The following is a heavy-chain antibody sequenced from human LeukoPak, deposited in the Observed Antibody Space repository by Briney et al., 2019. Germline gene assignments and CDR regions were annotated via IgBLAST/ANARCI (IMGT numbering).Heavy chain of an antibody. V-gene: IGHV3-23*01. CDR2: FSGSGGST. Sequence: AGGSLRLSCAASGFTFSSYAMSWVRQAPGKGLEWVSSFSGSGGSTYYTDSVKGRFTISRDNSKNTLYLQMNRLRAEDTAVHYWAKHRWELLDFYYWGQGTLVTVSS. D-gene: IGHD1-26*01. J-gene: IGHJ4*02. CDR1: GFTFSSYA. CDR3: AKHRWELLDFYY.